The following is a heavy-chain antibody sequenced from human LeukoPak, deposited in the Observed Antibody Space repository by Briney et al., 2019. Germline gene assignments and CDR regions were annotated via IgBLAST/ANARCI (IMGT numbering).Heavy chain of an antibody. CDR2: IYYSGST. CDR1: GGSISNYY. CDR3: ARYIVATIAEGGWFDP. D-gene: IGHD5-12*01. Sequence: SETLSLTCTVSGGSISNYYWGWIRQPPGKGLEWIGSIYYSGSTYYNPSLKSRVTISVDTSKNQFSLKLSSVTAADTAVYYCARYIVATIAEGGWFDPWGQGTLVTVSS. V-gene: IGHV4-39*01. J-gene: IGHJ5*02.